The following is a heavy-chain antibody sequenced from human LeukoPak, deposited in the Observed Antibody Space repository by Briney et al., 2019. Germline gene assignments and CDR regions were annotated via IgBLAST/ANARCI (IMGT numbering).Heavy chain of an antibody. V-gene: IGHV3-7*01. CDR1: GYTFSSYC. CDR3: ARQTGFFY. CDR2: IKHDGSEK. Sequence: PGRSLRLSCAASGYTFSSYCMPWVRQAPGKGLEWVANIKHDGSEKKYSDSFKRRYPISRDNAENSLYMQMNNLRAEDTAVHYCARQTGFFYWGQGTLVTVSS. J-gene: IGHJ4*02. D-gene: IGHD3-3*01.